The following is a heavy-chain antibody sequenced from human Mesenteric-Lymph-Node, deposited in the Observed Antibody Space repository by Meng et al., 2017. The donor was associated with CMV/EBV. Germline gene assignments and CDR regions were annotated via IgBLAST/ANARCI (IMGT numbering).Heavy chain of an antibody. CDR1: GGFISNYY. J-gene: IGHJ5*02. V-gene: IGHV4-59*01. CDR3: AGTLYPKAYLNLFDP. D-gene: IGHD2-21*01. CDR2: MFYRESA. Sequence: ETLSLTCTVSGGFISNYYCSWIRQPPGKGLEWIGYMFYRESAYYNPSLKSRVTISVDTSKNLCSLRLDSVTAADTAVYYCAGTLYPKAYLNLFDPWGPGTLVTVSS.